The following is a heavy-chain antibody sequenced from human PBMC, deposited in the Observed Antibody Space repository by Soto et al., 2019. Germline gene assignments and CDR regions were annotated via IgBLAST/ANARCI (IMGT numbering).Heavy chain of an antibody. J-gene: IGHJ4*02. CDR3: AIRGDYWSFDY. CDR1: GFTFSSYA. D-gene: IGHD3-16*01. V-gene: IGHV3-23*01. CDR2: ISGSGATT. Sequence: EVQLLESGGGLVQPGGYLRLSCAASGFTFSSYAMSWVRQAPGKGLECVSAISGSGATTYYADSVKGRFTISRDNSKSTLYLLINSLKAEDAAVYYCAIRGDYWSFDYWGQGTLVTVSS.